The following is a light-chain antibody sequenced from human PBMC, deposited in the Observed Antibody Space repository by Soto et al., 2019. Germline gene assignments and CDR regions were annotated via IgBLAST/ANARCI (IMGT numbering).Light chain of an antibody. Sequence: SYELTQPPSVSVAPGKTARITCGGNNIRSKSVHWYQQKPGQAPVLVIYYDSDRPSGIPERFSGSNSGNTATLTISRVEAGDEADYYCQVWDSSSDHHVFGTGTKLTVL. V-gene: IGLV3-21*04. CDR1: NIRSKS. CDR2: YDS. CDR3: QVWDSSSDHHV. J-gene: IGLJ1*01.